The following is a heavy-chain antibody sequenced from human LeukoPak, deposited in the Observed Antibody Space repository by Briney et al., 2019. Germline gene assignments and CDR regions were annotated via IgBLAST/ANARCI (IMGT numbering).Heavy chain of an antibody. V-gene: IGHV4-34*08. D-gene: IGHD2-15*01. CDR1: GFTFSSYA. CDR2: INHSGST. Sequence: GSLRLSCAASGFTFSSYAMSWIRQPPGKGLEWIGEINHSGSTNYNPSLKSRVTISVDTSKNQFSLKLSSVTAADTAVYYCAGAAIGYWGQGTLVTVSS. J-gene: IGHJ4*02. CDR3: AGAAIGY.